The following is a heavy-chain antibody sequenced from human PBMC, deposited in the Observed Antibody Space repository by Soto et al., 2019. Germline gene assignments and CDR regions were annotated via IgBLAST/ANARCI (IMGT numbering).Heavy chain of an antibody. CDR1: GGSISSSDNF. D-gene: IGHD4-17*01. CDR2: IYYSGST. Sequence: QLQLQESCPGLVKPSETLSLTCTVSGGSISSSDNFWGWIRQPPGKGLELIGSIYYSGSTYNNPSLNSRVTLSVDTSKNQFSLKLNSVTAADTAVYYCARYYGDYKNYFDYWGQGTLVTVSS. V-gene: IGHV4-39*01. CDR3: ARYYGDYKNYFDY. J-gene: IGHJ4*02.